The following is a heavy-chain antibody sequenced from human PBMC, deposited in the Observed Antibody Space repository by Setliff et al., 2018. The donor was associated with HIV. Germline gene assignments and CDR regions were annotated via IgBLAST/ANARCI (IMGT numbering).Heavy chain of an antibody. D-gene: IGHD7-27*01. CDR3: ARDLGILDAFDI. CDR2: INWNGGST. CDR1: GFTFDDYG. V-gene: IGHV3-20*04. J-gene: IGHJ3*02. Sequence: AGGSLRLSCAASGFTFDDYGMSWVRQAPGKGLEWVSGINWNGGSTGYADSVKGRFTISRDNAKNSLYLQMNSLRAEGTALYYCARDLGILDAFDIWGQGTMVTVSS.